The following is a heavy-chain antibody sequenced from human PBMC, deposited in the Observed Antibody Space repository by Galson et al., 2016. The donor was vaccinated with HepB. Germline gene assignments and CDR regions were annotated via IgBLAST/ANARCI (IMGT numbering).Heavy chain of an antibody. CDR1: GYTFMTYG. D-gene: IGHD4-17*01. V-gene: IGHV1-18*01. CDR2: ISVNNGNT. J-gene: IGHJ6*02. CDR3: ARAYDNYGDGYFYGLDV. Sequence: SVKVSCKASGYTFMTYGISWVRQAPGQGLEWMGRISVNNGNTNYAQKFQGRVFMTTDTATSTAYLEVGGLRSDDTAVYYCARAYDNYGDGYFYGLDVWGQGTTVTVSS.